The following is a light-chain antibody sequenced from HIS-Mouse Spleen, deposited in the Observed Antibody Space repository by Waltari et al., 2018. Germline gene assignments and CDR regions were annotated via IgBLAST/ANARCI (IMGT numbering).Light chain of an antibody. J-gene: IGLJ2*01. V-gene: IGLV3-10*01. CDR2: ADS. CDR3: DSTDSSGNHRV. Sequence: SYELTQPPSVSVSPGQTARITCSGDALPKKYAYWYQQKSGQAPVLVIYADSKRPSGIPGRFSGSSSGTMATLTISGAQVEDEADYYCDSTDSSGNHRVFGGGTKLTVL. CDR1: ALPKKY.